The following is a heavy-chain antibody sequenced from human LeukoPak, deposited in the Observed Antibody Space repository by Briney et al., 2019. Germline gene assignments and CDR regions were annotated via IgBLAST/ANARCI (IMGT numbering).Heavy chain of an antibody. D-gene: IGHD3-10*01. CDR1: GGSFSGYY. J-gene: IGHJ4*02. CDR2: INHSGST. V-gene: IGHV4-34*01. CDR3: ARVTYYYGFDY. Sequence: SETLSLTCAVYGGSFSGYYWSWIRQPPGKGVEWIGEINHSGSTNYNPSLKSRVTISVDTSKNQFSLKLSSVTAADTAVYYCARVTYYYGFDYWGQGTLVTVSS.